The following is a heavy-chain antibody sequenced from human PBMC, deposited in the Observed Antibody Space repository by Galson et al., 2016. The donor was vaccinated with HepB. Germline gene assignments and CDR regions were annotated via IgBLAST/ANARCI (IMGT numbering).Heavy chain of an antibody. J-gene: IGHJ3*01. D-gene: IGHD1-26*01. Sequence: SVKVSCKASGYTFSRYYITWVRQAPGQGLEWMGWINPSSGNSGVAQKFQGRVTMTADTSRTTAYMEVNSLRSDDTAKYYCSVLGSTAFDFWGQGTLVAVSS. V-gene: IGHV1-2*02. CDR2: INPSSGNS. CDR3: SVLGSTAFDF. CDR1: GYTFSRYY.